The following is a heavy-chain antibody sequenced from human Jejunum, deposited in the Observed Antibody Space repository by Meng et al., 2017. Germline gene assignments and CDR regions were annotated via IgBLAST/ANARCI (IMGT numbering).Heavy chain of an antibody. CDR3: AQSDYFHY. Sequence: DVQLVESGGGLVQPGGSLRRSCAASGFIFSERWMHWVRQAPGKGLVWVSRIRYDGSSANYADFVKGRFTISRDNAKNTLYLQMDSLRAEDTAVYYCAQSDYFHYWGQGALVTVSS. CDR2: IRYDGSSA. CDR1: GFIFSERW. J-gene: IGHJ4*02. V-gene: IGHV3-74*01.